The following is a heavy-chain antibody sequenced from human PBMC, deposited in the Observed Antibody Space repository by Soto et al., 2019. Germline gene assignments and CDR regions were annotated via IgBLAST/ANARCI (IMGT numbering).Heavy chain of an antibody. CDR2: INHSGST. D-gene: IGHD3-22*01. CDR3: ARGPITTNPRFDP. V-gene: IGHV4-34*01. J-gene: IGHJ5*02. Sequence: SETLSLTCAVYGGSFSGYYWSWIRQPPGKGLEWIGEINHSGSTNYNPSLKSRVTISVDTSKNQFSLKLSSVTAANTAVYYCARGPITTNPRFDPWGQGTLVTVSS. CDR1: GGSFSGYY.